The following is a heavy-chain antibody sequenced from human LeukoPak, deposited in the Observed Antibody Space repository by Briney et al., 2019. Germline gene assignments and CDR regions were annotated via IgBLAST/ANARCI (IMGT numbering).Heavy chain of an antibody. CDR3: ARLFPYDYGDYRLPEEVRDDAFDI. CDR1: GFTFSSYG. Sequence: PGGSLRLSCAASGFTFSSYGMPWVRQAPGKGLEWVAVIWYDGSNKYYADSVKGRFTISRDNSKNTLYLQMNSVRAEDTAVYYCARLFPYDYGDYRLPEEVRDDAFDIWGQGTMVTVSS. J-gene: IGHJ3*02. V-gene: IGHV3-33*01. CDR2: IWYDGSNK. D-gene: IGHD4-17*01.